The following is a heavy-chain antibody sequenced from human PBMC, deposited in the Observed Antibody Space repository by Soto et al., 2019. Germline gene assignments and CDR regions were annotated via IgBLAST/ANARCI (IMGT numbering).Heavy chain of an antibody. CDR3: ARDSSSQPYYYYYGMDV. D-gene: IGHD6-13*01. CDR1: GYTFTSYG. CDR2: ISAYNGNT. V-gene: IGHV1-18*01. Sequence: QVQLVQSGAEVKKPGASVKVSCKASGYTFTSYGISWVRQAPGQGLEWMGWISAYNGNTNYAQKLQGRVTMTTDTSTSTAYRELRSLRSDDTAVYYCARDSSSQPYYYYYGMDVWGQGTTVTVSS. J-gene: IGHJ6*02.